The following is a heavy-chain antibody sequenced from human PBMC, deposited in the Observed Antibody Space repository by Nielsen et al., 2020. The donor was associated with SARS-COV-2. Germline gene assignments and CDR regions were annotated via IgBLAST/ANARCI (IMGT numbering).Heavy chain of an antibody. V-gene: IGHV4-39*01. Sequence: SETLSLTCTVSGGSISSSSYYWGWIRQPPGKGLEWIGSIYYSGSTYYNPSLKSRVTISVDTSKNQFSLKLSSVTAADTAVYYCARQHPLTGYFNGDAFDIWGQGTMVTVSS. CDR2: IYYSGST. CDR1: GGSISSSSYY. D-gene: IGHD3-9*01. J-gene: IGHJ3*02. CDR3: ARQHPLTGYFNGDAFDI.